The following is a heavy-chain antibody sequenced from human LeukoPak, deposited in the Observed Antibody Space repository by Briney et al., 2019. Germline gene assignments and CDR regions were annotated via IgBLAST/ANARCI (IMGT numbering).Heavy chain of an antibody. D-gene: IGHD3-16*01. CDR3: ARGGLGSDY. J-gene: IGHJ4*02. V-gene: IGHV4-34*01. CDR2: INHSGST. Sequence: SETLSLTCAVYGGSFSGYYWSWIRQPPGKGLEWIGEINHSGSTNYNPSLKSRVTISVDTSKNQFSLKLSSVAAADTAVYYCARGGLGSDYWGKGTLVTVSS. CDR1: GGSFSGYY.